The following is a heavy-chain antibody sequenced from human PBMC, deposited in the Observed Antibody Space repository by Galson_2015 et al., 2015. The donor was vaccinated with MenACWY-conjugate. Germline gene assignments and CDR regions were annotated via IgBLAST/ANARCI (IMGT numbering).Heavy chain of an antibody. CDR3: AKVMLVGGSDGFDI. D-gene: IGHD2-15*01. V-gene: IGHV1-46*01. Sequence: SVKVSCEASGYIFTLYYIHWVRQAPGQGLEWMGTISPSAGITHYAQKFQGRVSMNRDTSTSTVYMELSSLKSDDTAVYYCAKVMLVGGSDGFDIWGQGTMVTVSS. CDR1: GYIFTLYY. CDR2: ISPSAGIT. J-gene: IGHJ3*02.